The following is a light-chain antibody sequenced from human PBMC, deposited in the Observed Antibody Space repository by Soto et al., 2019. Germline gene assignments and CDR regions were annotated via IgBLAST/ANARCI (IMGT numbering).Light chain of an antibody. V-gene: IGLV2-14*03. J-gene: IGLJ1*01. CDR2: HVS. CDR1: SSDFGGYNY. CDR3: TSFTSDNLYV. Sequence: QSALTQPASVSGSPGQSITISCTGTSSDFGGYNYVSWYQQYPGKVPKLLIYHVSNRPSGVSNRFSGSKSGNTASLTISGLQAEDEADYFFTSFTSDNLYVFGTGTKLTVL.